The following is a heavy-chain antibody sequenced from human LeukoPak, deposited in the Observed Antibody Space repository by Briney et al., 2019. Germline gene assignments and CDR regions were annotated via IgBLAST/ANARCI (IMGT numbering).Heavy chain of an antibody. J-gene: IGHJ4*02. Sequence: PGGSLRLSCAASGFTFSSYAMHWVRQAPGKGLEWVAVISYDGSNKYYADSVKGRFTISRDNSKNTLYLQMNSLRAEDTAVYYCARKWELDYWGQGTLVTVSS. CDR2: ISYDGSNK. CDR3: ARKWELDY. CDR1: GFTFSSYA. V-gene: IGHV3-30-3*01. D-gene: IGHD1-26*01.